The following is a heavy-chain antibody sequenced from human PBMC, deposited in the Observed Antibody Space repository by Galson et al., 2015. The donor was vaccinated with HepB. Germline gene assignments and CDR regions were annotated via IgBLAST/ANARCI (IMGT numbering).Heavy chain of an antibody. Sequence: SLRLSCAASGFTFSSYGMHXVRQAPGKGLEWVAVIWYDGSNKYYADSVKGRFTISRDNSKNTLYLQMNSLRAEDTAVYYCARGLRQWLGNYYYYGMDVWGQXTTVTVS. CDR3: ARGLRQWLGNYYYYGMDV. V-gene: IGHV3-33*08. CDR1: GFTFSSYG. J-gene: IGHJ6*02. D-gene: IGHD6-19*01. CDR2: IWYDGSNK.